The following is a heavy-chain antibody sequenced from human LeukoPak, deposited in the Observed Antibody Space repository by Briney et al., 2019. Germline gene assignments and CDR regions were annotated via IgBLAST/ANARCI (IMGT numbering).Heavy chain of an antibody. CDR2: IYYSGST. Sequence: SETLSLTYAVSGGSISRYYRSWIRQPPGKGLEWMGYIYYSGSTNYNPSTKSRVTISLDTSKNQFSRKLRSVTAAPTAVYYCARAYIPWEGPYYYFDYWGQGTLVTVSS. J-gene: IGHJ4*02. D-gene: IGHD1-26*01. V-gene: IGHV4-59*01. CDR3: ARAYIPWEGPYYYFDY. CDR1: GGSISRYY.